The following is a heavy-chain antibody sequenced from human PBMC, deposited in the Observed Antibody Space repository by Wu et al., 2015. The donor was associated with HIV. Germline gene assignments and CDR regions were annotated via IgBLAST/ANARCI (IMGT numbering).Heavy chain of an antibody. J-gene: IGHJ6*03. V-gene: IGHV1-69*12. D-gene: IGHD1-26*01. Sequence: QVQLVQSGAEVKKPGSSVKVSCKASGGTFSSYAISWVRQAPGQGLEWMGGIIPIFGTANYAQKFQGRVTITADESTSTAYMELSSLRSEDTAVYYCASYSGSYYLSYYYYYYYMDVWGKGTTVTVSS. CDR1: GGTFSSYA. CDR2: IIPIFGTA. CDR3: ASYSGSYYLSYYYYYYYMDV.